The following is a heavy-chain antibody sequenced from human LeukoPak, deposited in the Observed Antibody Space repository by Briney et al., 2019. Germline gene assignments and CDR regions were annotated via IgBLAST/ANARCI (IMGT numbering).Heavy chain of an antibody. Sequence: GGSLRLSCAASGFTFSSYAMSWVRQVPGKGLEWVSVISGSGGSTYYADSVKGRFTISRDNSKNTLDLQINSLRAEDTAVYYCAKGPGPMFYYYIDVWGRGTTVTVSS. CDR2: ISGSGGST. CDR3: AKGPGPMFYYYIDV. D-gene: IGHD3-10*02. CDR1: GFTFSSYA. J-gene: IGHJ6*03. V-gene: IGHV3-23*01.